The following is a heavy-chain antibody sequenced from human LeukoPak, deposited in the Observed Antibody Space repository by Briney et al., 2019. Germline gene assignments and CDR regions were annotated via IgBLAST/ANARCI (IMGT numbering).Heavy chain of an antibody. CDR1: GYSFTSYW. J-gene: IGHJ4*02. V-gene: IGHV5-10-1*01. CDR3: ARHMYYDLTFDC. D-gene: IGHD3-16*01. CDR2: IDPSDSYT. Sequence: GESLKISCKGSGYSFTSYWISWVRQMPGKGLEWMGRIDPSDSYTNYSPSFQGHVTISADKSISTAYLQWSSLKASDTAMYYCARHMYYDLTFDCWGQGTLVTVSS.